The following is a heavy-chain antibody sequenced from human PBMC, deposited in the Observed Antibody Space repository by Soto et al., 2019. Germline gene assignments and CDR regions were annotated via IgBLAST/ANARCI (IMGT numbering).Heavy chain of an antibody. CDR1: GYSFTSYW. CDR3: ARWHQYSSGWYPPGV. CDR2: IYPGDSDT. D-gene: IGHD6-19*01. V-gene: IGHV5-51*01. Sequence: PGESLKISCKGSGYSFTSYWIGWVRQMPGKGLEWMGIIYPGDSDTRYSPSFQGQVTISADKSISTAYLQWSSLKASDTAMYYCARWHQYSSGWYPPGVWGQGTTVTVSS. J-gene: IGHJ6*02.